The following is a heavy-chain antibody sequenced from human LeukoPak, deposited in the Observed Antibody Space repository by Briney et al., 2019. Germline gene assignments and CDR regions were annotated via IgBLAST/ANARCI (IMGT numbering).Heavy chain of an antibody. CDR2: INHSGST. V-gene: IGHV4-34*01. Sequence: PSETLSLTCAVYGGSFSGYYWSWIRQPPGKGLEWIGEINHSGSTNYNPSLKSRVTISVDTSKNQFPLKLSSVTAADTAVYYCARGLQVIFGLVRDAFDIWGQGTMVTVSS. J-gene: IGHJ3*02. D-gene: IGHD3/OR15-3a*01. CDR1: GGSFSGYY. CDR3: ARGLQVIFGLVRDAFDI.